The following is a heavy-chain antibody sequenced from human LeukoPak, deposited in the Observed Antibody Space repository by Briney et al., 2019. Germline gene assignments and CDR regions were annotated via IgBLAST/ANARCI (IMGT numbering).Heavy chain of an antibody. D-gene: IGHD3-10*01. CDR2: IKQDGSEK. CDR1: GFTFSRYW. V-gene: IGHV3-7*01. J-gene: IGHJ4*02. Sequence: GGSLRLSCAASGFTFSRYWMSWVRQAPGKGLEWVANIKQDGSEKYYVDSVRGRFTISRDNAENSLYLQMNSLRAEDTAVYYCARDYGYWGQGTLVTVSS. CDR3: ARDYGY.